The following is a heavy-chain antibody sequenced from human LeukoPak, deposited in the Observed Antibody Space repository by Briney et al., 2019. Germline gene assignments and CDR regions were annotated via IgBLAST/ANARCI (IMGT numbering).Heavy chain of an antibody. CDR3: ARHGAAVVVPAAVYYYYYMDV. CDR1: GGSISSFY. J-gene: IGHJ6*03. Sequence: ASETLSLTCTVSGGSISSFYWSWIRQPPGKGLEWIGYISDSGSTNYNPSLKSRVTISVDTSKNKFSLKLSSVTAADTAVYYCARHGAAVVVPAAVYYYYYMDVWGKGTTVTISS. V-gene: IGHV4-59*08. CDR2: ISDSGST. D-gene: IGHD2-2*01.